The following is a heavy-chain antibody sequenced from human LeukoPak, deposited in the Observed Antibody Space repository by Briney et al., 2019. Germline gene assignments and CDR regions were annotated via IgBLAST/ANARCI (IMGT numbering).Heavy chain of an antibody. J-gene: IGHJ1*01. D-gene: IGHD3-22*01. Sequence: ASVKVSCKASGYTFTSYGISWVRQASGQGPEWMGWISAYNGNTNYAQKLQGRVTMTTDTSTSTAYMELRSLRSDDTAVYYCARDHYYDSSGRFWGQGTLVTVSS. CDR3: ARDHYYDSSGRF. CDR2: ISAYNGNT. CDR1: GYTFTSYG. V-gene: IGHV1-18*01.